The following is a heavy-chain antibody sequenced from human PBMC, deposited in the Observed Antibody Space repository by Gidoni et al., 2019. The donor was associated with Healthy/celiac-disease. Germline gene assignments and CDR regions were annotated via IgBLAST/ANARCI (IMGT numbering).Heavy chain of an antibody. CDR3: ARRPLRWGPYYYGMDV. V-gene: IGHV3-21*01. CDR1: GFTFSVYS. CDR2: ISSSGSTI. D-gene: IGHD4-17*01. Sequence: DVQLVESVGGLVNPGGALSLSCAASGFTFSVYSMNWVRQAPGKGLEWVSSISSSGSTIYYADSVKGRFTSSRENAKNSLYLQMNSLRDEDTAVYYCARRPLRWGPYYYGMDVWGQGTTVTVSS. J-gene: IGHJ6*02.